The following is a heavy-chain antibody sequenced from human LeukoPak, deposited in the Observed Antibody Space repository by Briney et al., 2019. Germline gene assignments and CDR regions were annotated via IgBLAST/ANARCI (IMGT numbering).Heavy chain of an antibody. Sequence: GGSLRLSCAASGFTFSTYAMSWVRQAPGKGLEWVSTISDSGANTYYADSVRGRFTISRDNSKNTLYLQKNSLRADDTAIYYCAKDSGIAVAVGYSWLDPWGQGTLVIVSS. D-gene: IGHD6-13*01. CDR3: AKDSGIAVAVGYSWLDP. CDR2: ISDSGANT. CDR1: GFTFSTYA. V-gene: IGHV3-23*01. J-gene: IGHJ5*02.